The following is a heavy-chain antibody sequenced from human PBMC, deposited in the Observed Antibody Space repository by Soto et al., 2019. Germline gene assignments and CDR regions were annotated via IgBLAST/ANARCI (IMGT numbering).Heavy chain of an antibody. D-gene: IGHD2-15*01. CDR2: IYYSGST. Sequence: QVQLQESGPGLVKPSQTLSLTCTVSGGSISSGDYYWSWIRQPPGKGLEWIGYIYYSGSTYYNPSLKSRVTISVETSKNQFSLKLSSVTAADTAVYYCAGSLGCSGGSCYSFHAEDYFDYWGQGTLVTVSS. J-gene: IGHJ4*02. CDR1: GGSISSGDYY. V-gene: IGHV4-30-4*01. CDR3: AGSLGCSGGSCYSFHAEDYFDY.